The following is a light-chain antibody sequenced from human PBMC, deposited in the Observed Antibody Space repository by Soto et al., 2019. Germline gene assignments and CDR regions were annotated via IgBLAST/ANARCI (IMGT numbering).Light chain of an antibody. V-gene: IGKV3-20*01. CDR1: QGVSSN. CDR3: QQYGSSRIT. J-gene: IGKJ5*01. Sequence: LTQSPASLSVSAGDRSTLSCRASQGVSSNLVWYHQKPGQAPKVLIYGASTRATGIPDRFSGSGSGTDFTLTISRLEPEDFAVYYCQQYGSSRITFGQGTRLEIK. CDR2: GAS.